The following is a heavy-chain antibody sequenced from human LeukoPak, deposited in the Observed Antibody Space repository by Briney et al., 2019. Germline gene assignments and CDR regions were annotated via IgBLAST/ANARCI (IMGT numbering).Heavy chain of an antibody. CDR1: GFSFSSYS. V-gene: IGHV3-21*01. Sequence: GGSLRLSCAASGFSFSSYSMNWVRQAPGKGLEWVSSISSTSSYIRYPDSVMGRFTISRDNAKNSLYLQMNSLRAENTAVYYCARGVDTAMAIDYWGQGTQVTVSS. CDR3: ARGVDTAMAIDY. J-gene: IGHJ4*02. CDR2: ISSTSSYI. D-gene: IGHD5-18*01.